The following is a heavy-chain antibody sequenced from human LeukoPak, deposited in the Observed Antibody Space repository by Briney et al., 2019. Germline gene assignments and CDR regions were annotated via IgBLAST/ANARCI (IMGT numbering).Heavy chain of an antibody. CDR3: ARGEVGGYYYYYMDV. Sequence: SVKVSCKASGGTFSSYAISWVRQAPGQGLEWMGGIIPIFGTANYAQKFQGRVTITADESTSTAYMELSSLRSEDTAVYYCARGEVGGYYYYYMDVWGKGTTVTISS. V-gene: IGHV1-69*13. CDR1: GGTFSSYA. D-gene: IGHD1-26*01. J-gene: IGHJ6*03. CDR2: IIPIFGTA.